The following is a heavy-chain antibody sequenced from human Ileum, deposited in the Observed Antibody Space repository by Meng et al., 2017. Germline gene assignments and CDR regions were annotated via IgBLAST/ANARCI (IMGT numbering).Heavy chain of an antibody. J-gene: IGHJ4*02. D-gene: IGHD7-27*01. CDR1: SGSISSSGYQ. CDR3: ARDHWGSLDY. Sequence: HVQMQCRGPVLVRSSESSDLLVAVSSGSISSSGYQWGGFPQHRGKGLDWIGYARTNYNPSLKTRVTISVDKSKNQFSLKPTSVTAEATAVYSCARDHWGSLDYWGQGVLVTVSS. V-gene: IGHV4-61*08. CDR2: ART.